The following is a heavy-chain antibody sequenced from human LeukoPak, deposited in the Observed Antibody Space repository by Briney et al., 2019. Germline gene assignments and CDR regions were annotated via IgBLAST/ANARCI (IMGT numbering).Heavy chain of an antibody. V-gene: IGHV3-23*01. CDR2: ISGSGGST. Sequence: GGSLRLSCAASGFTFSSYAMSWVRQAPGKGLEWVSAISGSGGSTYYADSVKGRFTISRDNSKNTLYLQMNSLRAEDTAVYYCAKDRIPDYCDSSGPIDYWGQGTLVTVSS. D-gene: IGHD3-22*01. CDR3: AKDRIPDYCDSSGPIDY. CDR1: GFTFSSYA. J-gene: IGHJ4*02.